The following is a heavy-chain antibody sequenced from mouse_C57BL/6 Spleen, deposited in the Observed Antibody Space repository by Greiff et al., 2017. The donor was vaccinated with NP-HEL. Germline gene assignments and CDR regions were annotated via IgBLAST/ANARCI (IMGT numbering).Heavy chain of an antibody. CDR3: ARPHYYGSSWNYFDY. CDR2: ISSGSSTI. D-gene: IGHD1-1*01. V-gene: IGHV5-17*01. J-gene: IGHJ2*01. Sequence: EVKVVESGGGLVKPGGSLKLSCAASGFTFSDYGMHWVRQAPEKGLAWVAYISSGSSTIYYADTVKGPFPISRDNAKNTLFLPMTILRSEDTAMYYCARPHYYGSSWNYFDYWGQGTTLTVSS. CDR1: GFTFSDYG.